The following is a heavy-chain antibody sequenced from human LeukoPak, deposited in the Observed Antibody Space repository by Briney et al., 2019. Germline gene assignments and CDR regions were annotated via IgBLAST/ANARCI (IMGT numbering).Heavy chain of an antibody. D-gene: IGHD2-21*02. CDR1: GFSITGGYY. Sequence: PSETLSLTCGVSGFSITGGYYWGWVRQPPEKGLEWIGNIYRDGTTYYAPSLKSRVIISINASKNHFFLNLTSVTAADTAVYYCTREGTAALYWGQGSLVFVSS. V-gene: IGHV4-38-2*02. J-gene: IGHJ4*02. CDR3: TREGTAALY. CDR2: IYRDGTT.